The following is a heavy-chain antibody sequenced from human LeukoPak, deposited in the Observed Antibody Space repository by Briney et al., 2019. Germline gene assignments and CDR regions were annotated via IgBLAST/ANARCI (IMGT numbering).Heavy chain of an antibody. J-gene: IGHJ5*02. D-gene: IGHD3-10*01. V-gene: IGHV4-61*01. CDR1: GYSISSDYY. Sequence: PSETLSLTCTVSGYSISSDYYWGWIRQPPGKGLEWIGYIYYSGSTNYNPSLKSRVTISVDTSKNQFSLKLSSVTAADTAVYYCARGDYYGSGTNWFDPWGQGTLVTVSS. CDR3: ARGDYYGSGTNWFDP. CDR2: IYYSGST.